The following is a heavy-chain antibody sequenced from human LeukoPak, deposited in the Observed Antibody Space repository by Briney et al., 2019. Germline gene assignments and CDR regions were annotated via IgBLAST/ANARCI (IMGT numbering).Heavy chain of an antibody. Sequence: GGSLRLSCAASGFTVSSNYMSWVRQAPGKGLEWVSVIYSGGSTYYADSVKGRFTISRDNSKNTLYLQMNSLRAEDTAVYYCAGDPRGMVRGVPPRWFDPWGQGTLVTVSS. J-gene: IGHJ5*02. CDR3: AGDPRGMVRGVPPRWFDP. V-gene: IGHV3-66*01. CDR1: GFTVSSNY. CDR2: IYSGGST. D-gene: IGHD3-10*01.